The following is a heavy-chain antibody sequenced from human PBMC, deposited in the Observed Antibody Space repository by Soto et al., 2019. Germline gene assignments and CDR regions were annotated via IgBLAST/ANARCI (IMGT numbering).Heavy chain of an antibody. CDR2: FDPEDGET. CDR3: ASKPATPSYYYYGMDV. V-gene: IGHV1-24*01. Sequence: ASVKVSCKVSGYTLTELSMHWVRQAPGEGLEWMGGFDPEDGETIYAQKFQGRVTMTEDTSTDTAYMELSSLRSEDTAVYYCASKPATPSYYYYGMDVWGQGTTVTVSS. J-gene: IGHJ6*02. CDR1: GYTLTELS.